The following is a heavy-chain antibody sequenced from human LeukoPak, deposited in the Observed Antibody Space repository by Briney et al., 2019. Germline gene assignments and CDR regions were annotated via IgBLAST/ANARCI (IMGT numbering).Heavy chain of an antibody. Sequence: PGGSLRLSCAASGFTFSSYSMNWVRQAPGKGLEWVSYISSSSSTIYYADSVKGRFTISRNNAKNSLYLQMNSLRAEDTAVYYCARDLRYSYGYGDYWGQGTLVTASS. CDR3: ARDLRYSYGYGDY. D-gene: IGHD5-18*01. V-gene: IGHV3-48*01. J-gene: IGHJ4*02. CDR1: GFTFSSYS. CDR2: ISSSSSTI.